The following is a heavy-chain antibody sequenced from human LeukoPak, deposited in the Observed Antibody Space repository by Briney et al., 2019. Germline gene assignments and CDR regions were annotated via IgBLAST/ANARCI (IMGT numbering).Heavy chain of an antibody. J-gene: IGHJ6*03. CDR3: ARGANWNDQVYCYYYYMDV. CDR2: ISAYNGNT. D-gene: IGHD1-1*01. Sequence: GAAVKVSCKASSYTFTRYGISWVRQAPGQGLEWMGWISAYNGNTNYAQKLQGRVTMTTDTSTSTAYMELRSLRSDDTAVYYCARGANWNDQVYCYYYYMDVWGKGTTVTVSS. CDR1: SYTFTRYG. V-gene: IGHV1-18*01.